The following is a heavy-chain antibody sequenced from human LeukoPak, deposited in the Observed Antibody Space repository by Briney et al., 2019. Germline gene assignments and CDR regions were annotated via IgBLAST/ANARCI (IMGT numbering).Heavy chain of an antibody. CDR3: AREGYCSSTSCKDAFDI. V-gene: IGHV3-23*01. J-gene: IGHJ3*02. CDR1: GFTFSSYA. CDR2: ISGSGGST. D-gene: IGHD2-2*01. Sequence: PGGSLRLSCAASGFTFSSYAMSWVRQAPGKGLEWVSAISGSGGSTYYADSVKGRFTISRDNSKNTLYLQMNSLRAEDTAVYYCAREGYCSSTSCKDAFDIWGQGTMVTVSS.